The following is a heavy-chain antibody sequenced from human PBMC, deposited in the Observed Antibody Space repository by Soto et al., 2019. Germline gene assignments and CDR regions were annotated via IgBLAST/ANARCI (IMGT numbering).Heavy chain of an antibody. CDR1: GFTFSGSA. V-gene: IGHV3-30*04. J-gene: IGHJ6*02. CDR2: ISYDGSNK. Sequence: VQLVESGGGLVQPGGSLKLSCAASGFTFSGSAMHWVRQAPGKGLEWVAVISYDGSNKYYADSVKGRFTISRDNSKNTLYLQMNSLRAEDTAVYYCAKDLGIWSGLHSDYYYYYGMDVWGQGTTVTVSS. D-gene: IGHD3-3*01. CDR3: AKDLGIWSGLHSDYYYYYGMDV.